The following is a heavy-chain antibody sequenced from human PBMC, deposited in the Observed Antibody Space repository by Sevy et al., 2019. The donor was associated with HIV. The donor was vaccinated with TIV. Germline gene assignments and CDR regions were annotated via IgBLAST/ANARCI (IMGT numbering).Heavy chain of an antibody. CDR3: ARLTSSFYYYMDV. J-gene: IGHJ6*03. D-gene: IGHD6-6*01. CDR1: GGSIVTYY. V-gene: IGHV4-59*08. CDR2: VYRGGST. Sequence: SETLSLTCSVSGGSIVTYYWTWFRQSPGKGLEYIGYVYRGGSTNSNPSLKGRATTSLDTSKKQFSLTLRSVTAADTAVYYCARLTSSFYYYMDVWGKGTTVTVSS.